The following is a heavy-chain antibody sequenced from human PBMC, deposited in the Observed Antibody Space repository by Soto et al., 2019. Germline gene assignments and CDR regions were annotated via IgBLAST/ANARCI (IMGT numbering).Heavy chain of an antibody. CDR3: VRSGDYRSGSYWYFFDY. D-gene: IGHD3-10*01. CDR1: GFTIDNYG. Sequence: PGGSLRLSCAASGFTIDNYGMSWVRQVPGKGLEWVSGMYWKDGNTHYADSVKGRFTISRDNAKNSLFLQLNSLRAEDTALYYYVRSGDYRSGSYWYFFDYWGQGALVTVSS. V-gene: IGHV3-20*04. J-gene: IGHJ4*02. CDR2: MYWKDGNT.